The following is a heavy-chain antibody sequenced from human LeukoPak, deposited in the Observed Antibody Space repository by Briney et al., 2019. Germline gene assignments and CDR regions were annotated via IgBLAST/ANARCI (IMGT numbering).Heavy chain of an antibody. V-gene: IGHV4-4*07. D-gene: IGHD4-17*01. CDR2: IYSSGST. J-gene: IGHJ6*03. CDR1: GVSISRYY. Sequence: SETLSLTCTVSGVSISRYYWSWIRQPAGKGLEWIGRIYSSGSTTYNPSLKSRVTISVDTSKNQFSLKLSSVTAADTAVYYCARESKYGDYALHYYYYMDVWGKGTTVTVSS. CDR3: ARESKYGDYALHYYYYMDV.